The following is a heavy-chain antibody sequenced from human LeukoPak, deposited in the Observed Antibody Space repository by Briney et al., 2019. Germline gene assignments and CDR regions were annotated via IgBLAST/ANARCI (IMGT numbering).Heavy chain of an antibody. CDR1: GGSFSGYY. CDR2: INHGGST. CDR3: ARRPVVGPGAIDY. J-gene: IGHJ4*02. V-gene: IGHV4-34*01. Sequence: SETLSLTCAVYGGSFSGYYWSWIRQPPGKGLEWIGEINHGGSTNYNPSLKSRVTISVDTSKNQFSLKLSSVTAADTAVYYCARRPVVGPGAIDYWGQGTLVTVSS. D-gene: IGHD2-2*01.